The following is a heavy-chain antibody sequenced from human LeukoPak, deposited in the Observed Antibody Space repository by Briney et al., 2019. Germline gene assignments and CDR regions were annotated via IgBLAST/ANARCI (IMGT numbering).Heavy chain of an antibody. D-gene: IGHD2-15*01. CDR2: IYYSGST. CDR1: GGSISSSSYY. J-gene: IGHJ5*02. Sequence: PSETLSLTCTVSGGSISSSSYYWGWIRQPPGKGLEWIGSIYYSGSTYYNPSLKSRVTISVDTSKNQFSLKLSSVTAADTAVYYCARHRCSGGSCYPMNWFDPWGQGTLVTVSS. V-gene: IGHV4-39*01. CDR3: ARHRCSGGSCYPMNWFDP.